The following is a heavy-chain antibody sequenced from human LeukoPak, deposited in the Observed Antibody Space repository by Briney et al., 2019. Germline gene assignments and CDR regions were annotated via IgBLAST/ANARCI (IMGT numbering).Heavy chain of an antibody. CDR1: GFTFSSYS. CDR2: ISSSSSYI. V-gene: IGHV3-21*01. J-gene: IGHJ4*02. CDR3: ARVSRVALDYYDSSGYAFDY. D-gene: IGHD3-22*01. Sequence: GGXLRLSCAASGFTFSSYSMNWVRQAQGKGLEWVSSISSSSSYIYYADSVKGRFTISRDNAKNSLYLQMNSLRAEDTAVYYCARVSRVALDYYDSSGYAFDYWGQGTLVTVSS.